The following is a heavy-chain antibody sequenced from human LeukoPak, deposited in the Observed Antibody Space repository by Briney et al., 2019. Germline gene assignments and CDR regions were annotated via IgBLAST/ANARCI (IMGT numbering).Heavy chain of an antibody. V-gene: IGHV4-31*03. CDR1: GGSISSGGYY. CDR2: IYDSGST. Sequence: SQTLSLTCTVSGGSISSGGYYWSWIRQHPGKGLEWIGYIYDSGSTYYNPSLKSRITISVDTSKNQFSLKLSSVTAADTAVYYCARTDLTEDSEYWGLGTLVTVSS. J-gene: IGHJ4*02. D-gene: IGHD1-14*01. CDR3: ARTDLTEDSEY.